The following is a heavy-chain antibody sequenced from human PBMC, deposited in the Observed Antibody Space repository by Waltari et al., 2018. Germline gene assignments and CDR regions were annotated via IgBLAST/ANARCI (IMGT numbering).Heavy chain of an antibody. CDR2: IFNSATT. CDR1: GASIRGHY. Sequence: QVQLQESGPGLVEPSETLSLTCTVSGASIRGHYWSWIRQPPGKGLEWIGYIFNSATTNYNPSLKSRVTISADMSKNQLALRLTSMTAADTAVYYCARGYGAYCGEDCSDPFDIWGRGTMVTVSS. J-gene: IGHJ3*02. CDR3: ARGYGAYCGEDCSDPFDI. D-gene: IGHD2-21*01. V-gene: IGHV4-59*11.